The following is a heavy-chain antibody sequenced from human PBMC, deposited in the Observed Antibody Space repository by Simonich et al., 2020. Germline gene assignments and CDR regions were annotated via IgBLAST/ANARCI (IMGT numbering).Heavy chain of an antibody. CDR1: GYTFTSYG. CDR3: ARASRGTWWYYYFDY. CDR2: ISADNGNT. Sequence: QVQLVQSGAEVKKPGASVKVSCKASGYTFTSYGISWVRQAPGQGLEWMGWISADNGNTNYAQKLQGRVTMTTDKSTSTAYMELRSLRSDDTAVYYCARASRGTWWYYYFDYWGQGTLVTVSS. D-gene: IGHD2-15*01. V-gene: IGHV1-18*01. J-gene: IGHJ4*02.